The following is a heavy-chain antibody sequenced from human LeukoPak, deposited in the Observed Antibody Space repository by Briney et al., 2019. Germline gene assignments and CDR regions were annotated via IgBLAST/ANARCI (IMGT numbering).Heavy chain of an antibody. Sequence: SETLSLTCSVSGGPITSPTYYWAWIRQSAEKGLQYLGRLFASGNYNYNPSLKGRAAMSVDTSKSQISLKLTSVTGADTAMYYCAAFCASTSCLGHVFDVWGHGTMVTVSS. CDR2: LFASGNY. V-gene: IGHV4-61*02. D-gene: IGHD2-21*01. CDR1: GGPITSPTYY. J-gene: IGHJ3*01. CDR3: AAFCASTSCLGHVFDV.